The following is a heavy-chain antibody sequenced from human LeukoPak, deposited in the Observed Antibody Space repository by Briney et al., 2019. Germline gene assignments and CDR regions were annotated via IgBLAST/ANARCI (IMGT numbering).Heavy chain of an antibody. V-gene: IGHV4-59*11. CDR1: GGSISSHY. Sequence: SETLSLTCTVSGGSISSHYWSWIRQPPGKGLEWIGYIYYSGSTNYNPSLKSRVTISVDTSKNQFSLKLSSVTAADTAVYYCARARGYSDYDLGPFDYWGQGTLVTVSS. D-gene: IGHD5-12*01. J-gene: IGHJ4*02. CDR3: ARARGYSDYDLGPFDY. CDR2: IYYSGST.